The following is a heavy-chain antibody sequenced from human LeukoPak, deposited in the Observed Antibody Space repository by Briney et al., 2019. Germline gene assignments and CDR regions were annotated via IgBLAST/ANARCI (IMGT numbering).Heavy chain of an antibody. Sequence: SETLSLTCTVSGGSISSSSYYWGWIRQPPGNGVEWIGSIYYSGSTYYNPSLKSRVTISVDTSKNQFSLKLSSVTAADTAVYYCAGIPIAAAGYYYYYYMDVWGKGTTVTVSS. V-gene: IGHV4-39*01. CDR2: IYYSGST. CDR3: AGIPIAAAGYYYYYYMDV. D-gene: IGHD6-13*01. J-gene: IGHJ6*03. CDR1: GGSISSSSYY.